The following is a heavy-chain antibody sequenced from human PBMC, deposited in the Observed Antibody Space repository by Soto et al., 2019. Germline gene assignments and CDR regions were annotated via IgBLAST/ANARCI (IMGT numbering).Heavy chain of an antibody. Sequence: SETLSLTCTVSGGSINYSYWPWIRQPPGKGLEWIGYISYTGSANYNAPLKSRLTISVDTSKNQFSLKLSSVTAADTALYYCARVNYGDYYYGMDVWGQGTTVTVSS. CDR2: ISYTGSA. CDR3: ARVNYGDYYYGMDV. V-gene: IGHV4-59*01. J-gene: IGHJ6*02. D-gene: IGHD4-17*01. CDR1: GGSINYSY.